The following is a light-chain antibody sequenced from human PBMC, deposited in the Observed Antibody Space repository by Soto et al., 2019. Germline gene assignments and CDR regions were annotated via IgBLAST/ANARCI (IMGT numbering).Light chain of an antibody. Sequence: VLTQRPSVSGAPGQRVTISGTGSSSNSGAGYDVHWYQQLPGTAPKLLIYGNSNRPSGVPDRFSGSKSGTSASLAITGLQAEDEADSYCQSYDSSLSGYVFGTGTKVTVL. V-gene: IGLV1-40*01. CDR3: QSYDSSLSGYV. CDR1: SSNSGAGYD. J-gene: IGLJ1*01. CDR2: GNS.